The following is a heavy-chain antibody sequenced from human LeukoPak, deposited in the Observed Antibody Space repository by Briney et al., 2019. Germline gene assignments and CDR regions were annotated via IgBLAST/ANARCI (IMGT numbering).Heavy chain of an antibody. D-gene: IGHD2-15*01. CDR1: GGTFSSYT. V-gene: IGHV1-69*04. J-gene: IGHJ3*02. Sequence: ASVKVSCKASGGTFSSYTISWVRQAPGQGLEWMGRIIPILGIANYAQKFQGRVAITADKSTSTAYMELSSLRSEDTAVYYCARDLSSATRAAFDIWGQGTMVTVSS. CDR3: ARDLSSATRAAFDI. CDR2: IIPILGIA.